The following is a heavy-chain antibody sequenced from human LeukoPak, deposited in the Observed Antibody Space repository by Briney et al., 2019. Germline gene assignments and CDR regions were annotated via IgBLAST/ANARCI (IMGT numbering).Heavy chain of an antibody. CDR2: IYSGGST. CDR1: GFTVSSNY. J-gene: IGHJ6*02. Sequence: GGSLRLSCAASGFTVSSNYMSWVRQAPGKGLEWVSVIYSGGSTYYADSVKGRFTISRDNSKNTLYLQMNSLRAADTAVYYCARAGDSSGYYYYYYYGMDVWGQGTTVTVSS. CDR3: ARAGDSSGYYYYYYYGMDV. D-gene: IGHD3-22*01. V-gene: IGHV3-66*01.